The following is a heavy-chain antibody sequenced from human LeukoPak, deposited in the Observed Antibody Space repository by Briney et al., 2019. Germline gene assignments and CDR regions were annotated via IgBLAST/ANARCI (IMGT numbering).Heavy chain of an antibody. V-gene: IGHV4-30-4*08. J-gene: IGHJ4*02. CDR2: IYYSGST. Sequence: SEALSLTCTVSGGSISSGDYYWSWIRQPPGKGLEWIGYIYYSGSTYYNPSLKSRVTISVDTSKNQFSLKLSSVTAADTAVYYCARSPYSSGWYGYWGQGTLVTVSS. CDR1: GGSISSGDYY. D-gene: IGHD6-19*01. CDR3: ARSPYSSGWYGY.